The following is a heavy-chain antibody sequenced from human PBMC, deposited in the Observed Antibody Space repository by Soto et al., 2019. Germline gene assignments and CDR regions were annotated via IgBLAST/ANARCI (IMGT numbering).Heavy chain of an antibody. CDR1: GGSFSGYY. J-gene: IGHJ5*02. CDR2: INHSGST. CDR3: ARGKQRVVVRVSNWFDP. V-gene: IGHV4-34*01. Sequence: PSETLSLTCAVYGGSFSGYYWSWIRQPPGKGLEWIGEINHSGSTNYNPSLKSRVTISVDTSKNQFSLKLSSVTAADTAVYYCARGKQRVVVRVSNWFDPWGQGTLVTV. D-gene: IGHD2-15*01.